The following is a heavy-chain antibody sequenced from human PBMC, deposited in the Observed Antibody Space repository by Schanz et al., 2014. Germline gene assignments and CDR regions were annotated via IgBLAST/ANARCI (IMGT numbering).Heavy chain of an antibody. V-gene: IGHV1-2*02. CDR2: ISANNGNT. CDR3: ARGGYSSGWYDRDIAHFDY. D-gene: IGHD6-19*01. CDR1: GYRFIGYY. Sequence: QVQLVQSGGEMKKPGASVKVSCKASGYRFIGYYVHWVRQAPGQGLEWMGWISANNGNTNYAQKFQGRVTITRDTSASTAYMELTSLRSDDTAVYYCARGGYSSGWYDRDIAHFDYWGQGTLVTVSS. J-gene: IGHJ4*02.